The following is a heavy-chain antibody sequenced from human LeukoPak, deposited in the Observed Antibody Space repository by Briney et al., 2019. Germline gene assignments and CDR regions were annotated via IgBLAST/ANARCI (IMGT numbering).Heavy chain of an antibody. CDR3: ARDSPGREWELAPLFDY. V-gene: IGHV4-59*12. J-gene: IGHJ4*02. CDR2: IFHSGST. Sequence: SETLSLTCTVSGGSISTYYWSWIRQPPGKGLEWIGYIFHSGSTNYNPSLKSRATMSVDTSKKQFSLKLSSVTAADTAVYYCARDSPGREWELAPLFDYWGQGTLVTVSS. CDR1: GGSISTYY. D-gene: IGHD1-26*01.